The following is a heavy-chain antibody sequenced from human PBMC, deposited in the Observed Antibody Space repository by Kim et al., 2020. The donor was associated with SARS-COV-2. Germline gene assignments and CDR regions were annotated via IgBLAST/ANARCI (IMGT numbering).Heavy chain of an antibody. CDR2: IRSRAYGGAT. CDR1: GFTFGDYA. CDR3: TRAMGGSGSYLGVGRGKNDY. D-gene: IGHD3-10*01. J-gene: IGHJ4*02. V-gene: IGHV3-49*04. Sequence: GGSLRLSCTVSGFTFGDYALSWVRQAPGKGLEWIGFIRSRAYGGATEYAASVRGRFTISTDDSKTIAYLQMNSLRTEDTGVYYCTRAMGGSGSYLGVGRGKNDYWGQGTLVSVSS.